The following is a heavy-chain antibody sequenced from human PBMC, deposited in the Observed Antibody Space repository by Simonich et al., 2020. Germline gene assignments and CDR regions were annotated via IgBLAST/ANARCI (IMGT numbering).Heavy chain of an antibody. Sequence: QVQLQESGPGLVKPSETLSLTCAVSGYSISSGYYWGWIRQPPGKGLEWIGSNYHSGSNYYHPALKSRVTISVDTSKNQFSLKLSSVTAADTAVYYCARVGYSNYYYYGMDVWGQGTTVTVSS. CDR3: ARVGYSNYYYYGMDV. D-gene: IGHD6-13*01. CDR1: GYSISSGYY. CDR2: NYHSGSN. J-gene: IGHJ6*02. V-gene: IGHV4-38-2*01.